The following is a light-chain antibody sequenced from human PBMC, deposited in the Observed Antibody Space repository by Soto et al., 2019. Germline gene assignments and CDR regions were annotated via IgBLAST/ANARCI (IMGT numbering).Light chain of an antibody. CDR3: QQYNSYPWT. Sequence: DIQMTQSPSSLSASVGDRVTITGLASQGIGDDLGWYQQKPGKAPKLLIYDASSLESGVPSRFSGSGSGTEFTLTITSLQPDDFATYYCQQYNSYPWTFGQGTKVDIK. CDR1: QGIGDD. V-gene: IGKV1-17*01. CDR2: DAS. J-gene: IGKJ1*01.